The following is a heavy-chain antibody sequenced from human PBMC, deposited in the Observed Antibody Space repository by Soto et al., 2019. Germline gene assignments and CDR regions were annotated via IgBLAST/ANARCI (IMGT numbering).Heavy chain of an antibody. CDR3: ARHISEWQQLGGRFDP. CDR1: GYSFTSYW. Sequence: GESLKSSGKGSGYSFTSYWIGWVRQMPWKGLEWMGIIYPGDSDTRYSPSFQGQVTISADKSISTAYLQWSSLKASDTAMYYCARHISEWQQLGGRFDPWGQGTLVTVSS. D-gene: IGHD6-13*01. CDR2: IYPGDSDT. J-gene: IGHJ5*02. V-gene: IGHV5-51*01.